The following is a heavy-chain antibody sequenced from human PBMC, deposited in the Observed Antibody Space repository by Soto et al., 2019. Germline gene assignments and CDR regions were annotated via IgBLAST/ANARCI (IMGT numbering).Heavy chain of an antibody. Sequence: EVQLVESGGGLVQPGGSLRLSCTASGFMFGSYWMTWVRHVPGKGLQWVANIKRDGSETYYVDFVKGRFTISRDNADNSVFLDMNNLRVDDTATYYCARVRATDYEIDYWGQGALVTVSS. CDR3: ARVRATDYEIDY. CDR2: IKRDGSET. V-gene: IGHV3-7*03. J-gene: IGHJ4*02. D-gene: IGHD4-17*01. CDR1: GFMFGSYW.